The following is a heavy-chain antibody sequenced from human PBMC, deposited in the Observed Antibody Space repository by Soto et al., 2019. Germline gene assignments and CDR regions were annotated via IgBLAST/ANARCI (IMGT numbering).Heavy chain of an antibody. Sequence: SETLSLTCAVSGDSISSTFWWTWVRQPPGKGLEWIGEVYHSGSTRYNPSLKSRVTISVDKSNNQFSLTLKYVTAADTAVYYCARRYGYSFDYWGQGTLVTVS. CDR1: GDSISSTFW. CDR3: ARRYGYSFDY. D-gene: IGHD1-1*01. CDR2: VYHSGST. J-gene: IGHJ4*02. V-gene: IGHV4-4*02.